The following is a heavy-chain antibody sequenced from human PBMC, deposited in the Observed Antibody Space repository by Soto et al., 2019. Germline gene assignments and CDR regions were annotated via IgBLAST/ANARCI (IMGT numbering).Heavy chain of an antibody. CDR3: ARDRARYYYDSSGYNPFDY. J-gene: IGHJ4*02. D-gene: IGHD3-22*01. V-gene: IGHV3-30-3*01. Sequence: GGSLRLSCAASGFTFSSYAMYWVRQAPGKGLEWMAFISHDGNNTYYADSVKGRFSISRDNSKNTLYLQMNSLRTEDTAVYYCARDRARYYYDSSGYNPFDYWGQGTLVTVSS. CDR2: ISHDGNNT. CDR1: GFTFSSYA.